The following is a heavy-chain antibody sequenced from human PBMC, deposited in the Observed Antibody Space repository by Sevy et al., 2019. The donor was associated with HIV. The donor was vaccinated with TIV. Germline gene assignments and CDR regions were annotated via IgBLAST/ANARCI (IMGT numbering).Heavy chain of an antibody. CDR3: ARWGNSSGIDY. Sequence: GGSLRLSCTASGFYFGIHWVRQAPGKGLEWVALIWYDGINKDYEDSVKGRLTISRNNSKNTVFLQMNSLRAEDTGMYYCARWGNSSGIDYWGQGTLVTVSS. CDR1: GFYFG. D-gene: IGHD3-22*01. V-gene: IGHV3-33*01. CDR2: IWYDGINK. J-gene: IGHJ4*02.